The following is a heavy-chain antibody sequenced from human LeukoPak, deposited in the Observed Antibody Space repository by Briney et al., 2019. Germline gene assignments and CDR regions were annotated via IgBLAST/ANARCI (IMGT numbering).Heavy chain of an antibody. Sequence: GRSLRLSCAASGFTFTYYGMHWVRQAPGKGLEWVGVIAYDGTIQYYGDSMKGRFTISRNNSKNMLYLQMNSLRADDTAVYFCAKESTMRVAAFLDYWGQGTLVAVSS. J-gene: IGHJ4*02. V-gene: IGHV3-30*18. D-gene: IGHD6-19*01. CDR2: IAYDGTIQ. CDR1: GFTFTYYG. CDR3: AKESTMRVAAFLDY.